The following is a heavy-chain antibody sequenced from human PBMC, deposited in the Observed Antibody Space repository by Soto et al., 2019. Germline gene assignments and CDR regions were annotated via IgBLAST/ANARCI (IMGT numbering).Heavy chain of an antibody. D-gene: IGHD5-18*01. J-gene: IGHJ6*02. V-gene: IGHV4-39*01. CDR1: GGSISSSSYY. CDR2: IYYSGST. CDR3: AKKRGYSYGFGYYYYYGMDV. Sequence: SETLSLTCTVSGGSISSSSYYWGWIRQPPGKGLEWIGSIYYSGSTYYNPSLKSRVTISVDTSKNQFSLKLSSVTAADTAVYYCAKKRGYSYGFGYYYYYGMDVWGQGTTVTVS.